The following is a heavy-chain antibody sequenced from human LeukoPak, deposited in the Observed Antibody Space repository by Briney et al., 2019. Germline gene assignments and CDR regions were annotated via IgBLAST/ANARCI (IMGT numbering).Heavy chain of an antibody. CDR1: GGSISSSSYY. Sequence: TSETLSLTCTVSGGSISSSSYYWGWIRQPPGKGLERIGSIYYSGSTYYNPSLKSRVTISVDTSKNQFSLKLSSVTAADTAVYYCARFVEVPAATYYPGPPYYFDYWGQGTLVTVSS. J-gene: IGHJ4*02. CDR3: ARFVEVPAATYYPGPPYYFDY. V-gene: IGHV4-39*01. D-gene: IGHD2-2*01. CDR2: IYYSGST.